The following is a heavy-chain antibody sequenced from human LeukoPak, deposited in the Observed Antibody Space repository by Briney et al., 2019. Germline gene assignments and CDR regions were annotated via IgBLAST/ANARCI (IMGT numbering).Heavy chain of an antibody. J-gene: IGHJ4*02. D-gene: IGHD4-17*01. CDR2: IYYSGST. Sequence: PSETLSLTCSVSGGSMNSYYWSWIRQSPRKGLEWIGYIYYSGSTNYNPSLKSRVTISVDTSKNQFSLKLSSVTAADTAVYYCARMDDYGDYVGWGQGTLVTVSS. CDR3: ARMDDYGDYVG. CDR1: GGSMNSYY. V-gene: IGHV4-59*12.